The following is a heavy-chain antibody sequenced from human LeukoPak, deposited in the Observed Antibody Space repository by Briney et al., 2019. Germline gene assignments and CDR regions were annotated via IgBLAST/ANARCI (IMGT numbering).Heavy chain of an antibody. CDR3: ARDPPYDSGVGDYYYYGMDV. J-gene: IGHJ6*02. CDR2: IIPIFGIA. Sequence: SVKVSCKASGGTFSSYAISWVRQPPGQGLEWMGRIIPIFGIANYAQKYQGRATITADKSTSTAYMELSSLRSEDTAVYYCARDPPYDSGVGDYYYYGMDVWGQGTTVTVSS. D-gene: IGHD3-3*01. CDR1: GGTFSSYA. V-gene: IGHV1-69*04.